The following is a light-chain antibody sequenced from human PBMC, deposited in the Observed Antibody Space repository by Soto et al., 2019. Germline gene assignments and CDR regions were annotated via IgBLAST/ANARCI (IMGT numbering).Light chain of an antibody. V-gene: IGKV1-6*02. CDR2: AAS. CDR1: QGIGND. J-gene: IGKJ4*01. CDR3: LQDFHFPLS. Sequence: AIQMTQSPSSLSASVGDRVTITCRASQGIGNDLAWYQQKPGKAPKLLIYAASTLQSGVPSRFSGNASGTDFTLTISSLQPGDLASYYCLQDFHFPLSFGGGTKLEIK.